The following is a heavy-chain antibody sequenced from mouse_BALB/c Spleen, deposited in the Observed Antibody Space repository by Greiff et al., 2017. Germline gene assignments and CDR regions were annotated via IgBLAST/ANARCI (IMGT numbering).Heavy chain of an antibody. J-gene: IGHJ4*01. CDR1: GFTFSSFG. CDR3: ARVGGSTAMDY. Sequence: EVQLVESGGGLVQPGGSRKLSCAASGFTFSSFGMHWVRQAPEKGLEWVAYISRGSSTNNYADTVKGRFTVSRDNPKNTLFLQMTSLRSEDTAMYDCARVGGSTAMDYWGQGTSVTVSS. V-gene: IGHV5-17*02. CDR2: ISRGSSTN. D-gene: IGHD2-1*01.